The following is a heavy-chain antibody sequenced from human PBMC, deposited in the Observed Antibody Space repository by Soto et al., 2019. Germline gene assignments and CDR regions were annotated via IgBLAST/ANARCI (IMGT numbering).Heavy chain of an antibody. CDR3: ARIVNYDYIWGSYRYPDY. Sequence: ASVKVSCKASGYTFTSYGISWVRQAPGQGLEWMGWISAYNGNTNYAQKLQGRVTMTTDTSTSTAYMGLRSLRSDDTAVYYCARIVNYDYIWGSYRYPDYWGQGTLVTVSS. V-gene: IGHV1-18*01. J-gene: IGHJ4*02. CDR2: ISAYNGNT. D-gene: IGHD3-16*02. CDR1: GYTFTSYG.